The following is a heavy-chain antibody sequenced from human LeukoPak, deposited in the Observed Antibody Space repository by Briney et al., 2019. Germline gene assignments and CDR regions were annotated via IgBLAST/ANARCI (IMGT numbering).Heavy chain of an antibody. CDR3: ARIGSTSCYFPRCNWFDP. Sequence: PSETLSLTCTVSGGSTSSSSYHWGWIRQPPGKGLEWIGSIYYSGSSYYNPSLKSRVTISVDTSKSQFSLKLNSVTAADTAVYYCARIGSTSCYFPRCNWFDPWGQGTLVTVSS. CDR1: GGSTSSSSYH. D-gene: IGHD2-2*01. V-gene: IGHV4-39*01. CDR2: IYYSGSS. J-gene: IGHJ5*02.